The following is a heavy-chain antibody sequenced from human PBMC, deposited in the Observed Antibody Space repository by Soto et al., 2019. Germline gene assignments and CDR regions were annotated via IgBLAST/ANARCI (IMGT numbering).Heavy chain of an antibody. D-gene: IGHD4-4*01. J-gene: IGHJ4*02. CDR1: GFTFSTYS. V-gene: IGHV3-21*01. Sequence: EMHLVASGGGLVKPGGSLRLSCAASGFTFSTYSMNWVRQAPGKGLEWVSSISGSGNYTHYADFLRGRFTISRDNAKTSLYLQMNSLRAEDTAVYYCAREGINNYNEYYFDSWGQGTVVTVSS. CDR3: AREGINNYNEYYFDS. CDR2: ISGSGNYT.